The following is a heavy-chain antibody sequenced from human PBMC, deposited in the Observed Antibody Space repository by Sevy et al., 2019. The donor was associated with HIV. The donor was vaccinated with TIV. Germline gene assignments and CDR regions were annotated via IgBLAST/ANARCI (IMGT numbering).Heavy chain of an antibody. CDR1: GFTFSSYA. V-gene: IGHV3-30-3*01. CDR3: ARGDISDY. D-gene: IGHD3-9*01. Sequence: GGSLRLSCAASGFTFSSYAMHWVRQAPGKGLEWVAVISYDGSNKYYADSVKGRFTISRDNSKNTLYLQMNSLRAEDTAVYYCARGDISDYWGHGTLVTVSS. J-gene: IGHJ4*01. CDR2: ISYDGSNK.